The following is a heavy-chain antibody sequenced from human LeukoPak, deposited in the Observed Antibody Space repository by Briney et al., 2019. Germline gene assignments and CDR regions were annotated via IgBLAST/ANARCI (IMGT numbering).Heavy chain of an antibody. CDR1: GLTFSSYW. D-gene: IGHD3-10*01. CDR2: IKQDGSEK. J-gene: IGHJ3*02. CDR3: ARDHEMVRGVRSGAFDI. V-gene: IGHV3-7*01. Sequence: GSLRLSCVASGLTFSSYWMSWVRQAPGKGLEWVANIKQDGSEKYYVDSVKGRFTISRDNAKNSVHLQMSSLRAEDTAVYYCARDHEMVRGVRSGAFDIWGQGTMVTVSS.